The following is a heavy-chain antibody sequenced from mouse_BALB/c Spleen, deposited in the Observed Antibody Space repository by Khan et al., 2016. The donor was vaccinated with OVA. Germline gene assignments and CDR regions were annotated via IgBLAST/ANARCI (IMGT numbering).Heavy chain of an antibody. CDR1: GYIFTSYW. V-gene: IGHV1S132*01. D-gene: IGHD2-1*01. CDR3: ARSNGGNYYFDY. Sequence: QVQLQQPGPELVRPGASVKLSSKTSGYIFTSYWIHWVKQRPGQGLEWIARIYPGTVSTNYNDNFKGKATLTADKSSSTAYMQLSSLNSEDSAGYFCARSNGGNYYFDYWGQGTTVTVSS. CDR2: IYPGTVST. J-gene: IGHJ2*01.